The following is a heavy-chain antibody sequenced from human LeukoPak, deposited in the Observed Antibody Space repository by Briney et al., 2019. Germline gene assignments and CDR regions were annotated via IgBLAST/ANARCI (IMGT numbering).Heavy chain of an antibody. V-gene: IGHV3-66*01. D-gene: IGHD3-10*01. CDR1: GFTVGSNY. Sequence: PGGSLRLSCAASGFTVGSNYMSWVRQAPGKGLEWVSVIYSGGSTYYADSVKGRFTISRDNSKNTLYLQMNSLRAEDTAVYYCARVSGSGSYLGPVDYWGQGTLVTVSS. CDR3: ARVSGSGSYLGPVDY. J-gene: IGHJ4*02. CDR2: IYSGGST.